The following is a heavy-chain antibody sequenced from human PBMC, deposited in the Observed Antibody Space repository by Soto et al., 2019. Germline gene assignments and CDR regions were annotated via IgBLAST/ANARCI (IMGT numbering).Heavy chain of an antibody. CDR1: SGSISGSY. D-gene: IGHD1-26*01. CDR3: ARHATGGTYPLDY. Sequence: QVQLQESGPGLVKPSETLSLTCTVSSGSISGSYWAWIRHPPGKGLEYIGHIYYTGSTNYSPSLPGRFTRSVDTSKNQFSLKLTSVTAADTAVYYCARHATGGTYPLDYWGQGTLVTVSS. J-gene: IGHJ4*02. V-gene: IGHV4-59*08. CDR2: IYYTGST.